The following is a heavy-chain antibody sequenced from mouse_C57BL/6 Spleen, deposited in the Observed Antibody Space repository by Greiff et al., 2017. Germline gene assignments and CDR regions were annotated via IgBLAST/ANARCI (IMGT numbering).Heavy chain of an antibody. CDR2: ISSGGDYI. J-gene: IGHJ4*01. CDR1: GFTFSSYA. D-gene: IGHD2-4*01. V-gene: IGHV5-9-1*02. Sequence: EVKLMESGEGLVKPGGSLKLSCAASGFTFSSYAMSWVRQTPEKRLEWVAYISSGGDYIYYADTVKGRFTISRDNARNTLYLQMSSLKSEDTAMYYCTMIYYDYVMDYWGQGTSVTVSS. CDR3: TMIYYDYVMDY.